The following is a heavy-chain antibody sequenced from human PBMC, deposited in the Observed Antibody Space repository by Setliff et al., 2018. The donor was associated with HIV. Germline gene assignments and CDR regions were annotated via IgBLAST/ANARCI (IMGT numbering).Heavy chain of an antibody. D-gene: IGHD3-22*01. V-gene: IGHV4-39*01. CDR1: GGSIISGDHY. Sequence: SETLSLTCTVSGGSIISGDHYWSWIRQPPGKGLEWIGSIYHSGNTYYMPSLQSRVTISLDTSNNQFSLKLTSVTAADTAMYYCASRIYYYDESRVLREEGFVPWGQGTLVTVSS. J-gene: IGHJ5*02. CDR2: IYHSGNT. CDR3: ASRIYYYDESRVLREEGFVP.